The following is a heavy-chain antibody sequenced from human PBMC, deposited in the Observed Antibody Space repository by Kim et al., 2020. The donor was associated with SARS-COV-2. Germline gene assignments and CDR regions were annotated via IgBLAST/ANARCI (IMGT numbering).Heavy chain of an antibody. CDR2: VYYSGST. J-gene: IGHJ4*02. V-gene: IGHV4-59*01. CDR1: GGSINNYY. D-gene: IGHD6-19*01. CDR3: ANTAVPGLAHYFDY. Sequence: SETLSLTCTVSGGSINNYYWTWIRQPPGKGLEWIGYVYYSGSTNYNPSLKSRVTISVDTSQNQFSLKLTSVTAADTAVYYCANTAVPGLAHYFDYWGQGALVTVSS.